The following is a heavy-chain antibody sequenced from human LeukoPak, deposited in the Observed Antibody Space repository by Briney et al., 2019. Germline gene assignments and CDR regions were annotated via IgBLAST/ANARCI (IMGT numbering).Heavy chain of an antibody. CDR1: GGSFSGYY. J-gene: IGHJ4*02. V-gene: IGHV4-34*01. D-gene: IGHD3-3*01. CDR3: ARSHMYYDFWSGYYKGPYYFDY. CDR2: INHSGST. Sequence: SETLSLTCAVYGGSFSGYYWSWIRQPPGKGLEWIGEINHSGSTNYNPSLKSRVTISVDTSKNQFSLKLSSVTAADTAVYYRARSHMYYDFWSGYYKGPYYFDYWGQGTLVTVSS.